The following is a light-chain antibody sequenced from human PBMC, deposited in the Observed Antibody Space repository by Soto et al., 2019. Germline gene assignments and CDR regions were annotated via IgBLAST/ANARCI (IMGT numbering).Light chain of an antibody. CDR3: QQRRSWPPTIT. Sequence: DIEMTPSPPILSVSPGEGATLSFRASQSVSRYLAWYQQKPGQAPRLLIYDASNRATGIPARFSGSGSGTDFTLTISSLEPEDFAVYYCQQRRSWPPTITFGQGTRLEIK. J-gene: IGKJ5*01. CDR2: DAS. CDR1: QSVSRY. V-gene: IGKV3-11*01.